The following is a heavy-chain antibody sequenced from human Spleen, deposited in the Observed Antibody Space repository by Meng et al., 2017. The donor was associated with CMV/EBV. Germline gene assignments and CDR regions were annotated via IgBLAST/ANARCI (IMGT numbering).Heavy chain of an antibody. CDR1: GGSISSGSYY. D-gene: IGHD2-21*02. V-gene: IGHV4-39*07. J-gene: IGHJ5*02. CDR3: VLTADNWFDP. Sequence: LQLSESGPGLLKPSETLSLTCTVSGGSISSGSYYWGWIRQPPGKGLEWIGSIYFSGNTYYNASLKSRVTISLDTSRNQFSLTLSSVTAADTATYYCVLTADNWFDPWGQGTLVTVSS. CDR2: IYFSGNT.